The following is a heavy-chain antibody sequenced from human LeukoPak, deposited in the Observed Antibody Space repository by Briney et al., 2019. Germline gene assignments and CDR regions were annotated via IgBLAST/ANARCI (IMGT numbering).Heavy chain of an antibody. CDR2: ISANNGNT. Sequence: LEWMGWISANNGNTNYAQKLQGRVTMTTDTSTSTAYMELRSLRSDDTAVYYCARSHAFDIWGQGTMVTVSS. J-gene: IGHJ3*02. V-gene: IGHV1-18*01. CDR3: ARSHAFDI.